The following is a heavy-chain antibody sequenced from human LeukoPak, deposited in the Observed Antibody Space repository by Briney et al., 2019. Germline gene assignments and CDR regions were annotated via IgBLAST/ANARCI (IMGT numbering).Heavy chain of an antibody. Sequence: GGSLRLSCAASGFTFSSYGMSWVRQAPGKGLEWVSTISGSGGSTYYADSVKGRFTISRDNSKNTLYLQMNSLRAEDTAVYYCAKEGMATPPDYYYMDVWGKGTTVTISS. V-gene: IGHV3-23*01. CDR1: GFTFSSYG. CDR2: ISGSGGST. J-gene: IGHJ6*03. D-gene: IGHD5-24*01. CDR3: AKEGMATPPDYYYMDV.